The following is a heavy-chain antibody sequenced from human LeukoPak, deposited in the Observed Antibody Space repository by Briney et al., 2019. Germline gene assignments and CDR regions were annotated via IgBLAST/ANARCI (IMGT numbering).Heavy chain of an antibody. CDR3: ARGGEDYGMDV. D-gene: IGHD3-10*01. CDR1: GGSISSGSYY. J-gene: IGHJ6*04. Sequence: PSETLSLTCTVSGGSISSGSYYWSWIRQPAGKGLEWIGRIYTSGSTNYNPSLKSRVTISVDTSKNQFSLKLSSVTAADTAVYYCARGGEDYGMDVWGKGTTVTVSS. V-gene: IGHV4-61*02. CDR2: IYTSGST.